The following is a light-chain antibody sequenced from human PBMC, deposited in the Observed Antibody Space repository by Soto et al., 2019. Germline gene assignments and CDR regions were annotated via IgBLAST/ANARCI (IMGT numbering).Light chain of an antibody. CDR2: SSD. CDR1: SSNIGSHT. V-gene: IGLV1-44*01. CDR3: AAWDDSLNGHV. Sequence: QSVLTQPPSASGTPGQRVTISCSGGSSNIGSHTVNWYQQLPGTSPKLLIQSSDKRPSGVPDRFSGSTSGTSGSLAISGLQSEDEADYYCAAWDDSLNGHVFGTGTKLTVL. J-gene: IGLJ1*01.